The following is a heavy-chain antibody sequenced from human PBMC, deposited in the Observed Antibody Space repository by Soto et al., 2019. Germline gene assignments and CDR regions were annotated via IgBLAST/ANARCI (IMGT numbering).Heavy chain of an antibody. J-gene: IGHJ3*02. CDR1: GFTVSSNY. V-gene: IGHV3-66*01. Sequence: GSLRLSCAASGFTVSSNYMSWVRQAPGKGLEWVSVIYSGGSTYYADSVKGRFTISRDNSKNTLYLQMNSLRAEDTAVYYCARYGSYSAFDIWGQGTMVTVSS. D-gene: IGHD1-26*01. CDR3: ARYGSYSAFDI. CDR2: IYSGGST.